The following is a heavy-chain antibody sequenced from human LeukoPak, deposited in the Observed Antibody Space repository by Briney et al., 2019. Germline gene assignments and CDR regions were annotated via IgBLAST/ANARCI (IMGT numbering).Heavy chain of an antibody. CDR1: GGPISSYY. J-gene: IGHJ6*03. CDR3: ARVGAVAGGYYYYYYMDV. Sequence: SETLSLTCTVSGGPISSYYWSWIRQPAGKGLEWIGRIYTSGSTNYNPSLKSRVTMSVDTSKNQFSLKLSSVTAADTAVYYCARVGAVAGGYYYYYYMDVWGKGTTVTVSS. V-gene: IGHV4-4*07. D-gene: IGHD6-19*01. CDR2: IYTSGST.